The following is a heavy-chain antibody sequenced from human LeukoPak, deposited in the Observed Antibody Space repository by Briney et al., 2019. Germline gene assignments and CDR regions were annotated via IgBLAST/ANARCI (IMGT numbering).Heavy chain of an antibody. Sequence: GGSLRLSCAASGFTFSSYGMHWVRQAPGKGLEWVAFIRYDGSNKYCADSVKGRFTISRDNSKNTLYLQMNSLRAEDTAVYYCAKDPLAYCGGDCYAFLDYWGQGTLVTVSS. CDR3: AKDPLAYCGGDCYAFLDY. J-gene: IGHJ4*02. CDR1: GFTFSSYG. V-gene: IGHV3-30*02. D-gene: IGHD2-21*02. CDR2: IRYDGSNK.